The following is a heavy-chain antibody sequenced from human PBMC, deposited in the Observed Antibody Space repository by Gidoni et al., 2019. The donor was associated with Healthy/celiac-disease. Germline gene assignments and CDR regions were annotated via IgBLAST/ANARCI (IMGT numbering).Heavy chain of an antibody. CDR3: ARGRIAAAGTGGSWFDP. J-gene: IGHJ5*02. CDR1: GGSFSGYY. D-gene: IGHD6-13*01. CDR2: INPSGST. Sequence: QVQLQQWGAGLLKPSETLSLTCAVYGGSFSGYYWSWIRQPPGKGLEWIGEINPSGSTTYNPSLKSRVTISVDTSKNQFSLKLSSVTAADTAVYYCARGRIAAAGTGGSWFDPWGQGTLVTVSS. V-gene: IGHV4-34*01.